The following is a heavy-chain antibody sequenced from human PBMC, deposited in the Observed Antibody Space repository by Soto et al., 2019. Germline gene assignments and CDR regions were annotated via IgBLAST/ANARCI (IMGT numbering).Heavy chain of an antibody. CDR3: ACLRGKRGSPIDY. D-gene: IGHD2-15*01. J-gene: IGHJ4*02. V-gene: IGHV4-59*01. CDR2: ISYSGNT. Sequence: SECLSLRCAMSGDCTWIYDWSWIRQSPGKGLEWIGYISYSGNTNYNPSLKSRVTISVDTSKDQLSLKVTSVTAADTAMYYCACLRGKRGSPIDYWGQGTQVTVSS. CDR1: GDCTWIYD.